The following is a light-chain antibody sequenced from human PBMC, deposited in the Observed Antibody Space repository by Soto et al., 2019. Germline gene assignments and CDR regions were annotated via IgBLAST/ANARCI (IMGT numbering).Light chain of an antibody. CDR2: GNS. CDR3: QSYDSSLSGVV. J-gene: IGLJ2*01. CDR1: SSNIGAGYD. Sequence: QSVLTQPPSVSGAPGQRVTISCTGSSSNIGAGYDLHWYQQLPGTAPKLLIYGNSNRPSGVPDRFSGSKSGTSASLAITGLQAEDEADYYCQSYDSSLSGVVFGGGTKLPVL. V-gene: IGLV1-40*01.